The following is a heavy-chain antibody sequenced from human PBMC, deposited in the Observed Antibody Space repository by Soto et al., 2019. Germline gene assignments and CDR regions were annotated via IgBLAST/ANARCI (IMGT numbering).Heavy chain of an antibody. CDR1: GFTFSTYA. D-gene: IGHD4-17*01. CDR3: ANSVLYRDYMSAGDS. J-gene: IGHJ4*02. V-gene: IGHV3-23*01. Sequence: EVQLLESGGGLVQPGGSLRLSCAASGFTFSTYAMTWVRQAPGKGLEWVSSIGDSSATTYYTDSVKGRFTISRDNSKNTLSLQMNSLRAEDTAIYYCANSVLYRDYMSAGDSWGQGTLVTVSS. CDR2: IGDSSATT.